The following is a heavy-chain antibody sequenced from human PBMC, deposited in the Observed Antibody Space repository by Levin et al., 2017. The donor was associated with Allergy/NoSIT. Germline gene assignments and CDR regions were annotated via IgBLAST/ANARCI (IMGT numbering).Heavy chain of an antibody. CDR1: GYSFSNYW. D-gene: IGHD3-10*01. Sequence: GESLKISCQGSGYSFSNYWIAWVRQMPGKGLECMGIIYPGDSETRYSPSFQGQVTMSADKSISTTYLQWSSLKASDTAMYYCARNYFGSHESHMDFWGQGTLVTVSS. J-gene: IGHJ4*02. V-gene: IGHV5-51*01. CDR3: ARNYFGSHESHMDF. CDR2: IYPGDSET.